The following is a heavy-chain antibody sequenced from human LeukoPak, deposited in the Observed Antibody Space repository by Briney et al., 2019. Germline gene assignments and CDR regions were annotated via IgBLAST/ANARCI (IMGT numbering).Heavy chain of an antibody. CDR1: GYTFTSYY. J-gene: IGHJ1*01. CDR3: ARVPITLAGTKDAKYFQH. Sequence: GASVKVSCKASGYTFTSYYMHWVRQAPGQGLEWMGWINPNSGGTNYAQKFQGRVTMTRDTSISTAYMELSRLGSDDTALYYCARVPITLAGTKDAKYFQHWGQGTLVTVSS. D-gene: IGHD6-19*01. V-gene: IGHV1-2*02. CDR2: INPNSGGT.